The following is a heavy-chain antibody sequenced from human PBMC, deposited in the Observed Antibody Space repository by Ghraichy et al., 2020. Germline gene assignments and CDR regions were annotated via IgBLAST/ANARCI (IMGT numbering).Heavy chain of an antibody. CDR2: ISGSGGST. Sequence: GGSLRLSCAASGFTFSSYAMSWVRQAPGKGLEWVSAISGSGGSTYYADSVKGRFTISRDNSKNTLYLQMNSLRAEDTAVYFCAKGSQGGDYLAGFDLWGRGTLVTVSS. CDR3: AKGSQGGDYLAGFDL. CDR1: GFTFSSYA. V-gene: IGHV3-23*01. D-gene: IGHD2-21*01. J-gene: IGHJ2*01.